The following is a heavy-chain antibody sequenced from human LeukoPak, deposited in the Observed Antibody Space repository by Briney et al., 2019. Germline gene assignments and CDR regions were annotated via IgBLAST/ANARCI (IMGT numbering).Heavy chain of an antibody. V-gene: IGHV4-34*01. J-gene: IGHJ4*02. CDR3: ARVHFDILTGYHEDY. Sequence: SETLSLTCAVYGGSFSGYYWSWIRQPPGKGLEWIGEINHSGSTNYNPSLKSRVTISVDTSKNQFSLKLSSVTAADTAVYYCARVHFDILTGYHEDYWGQGTLVTVSS. CDR2: INHSGST. D-gene: IGHD3-9*01. CDR1: GGSFSGYY.